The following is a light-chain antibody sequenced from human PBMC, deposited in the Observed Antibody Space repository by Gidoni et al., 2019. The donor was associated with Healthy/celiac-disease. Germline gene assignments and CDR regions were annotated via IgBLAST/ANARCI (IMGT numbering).Light chain of an antibody. CDR1: SSDVGSYNL. J-gene: IGLJ3*02. V-gene: IGLV2-23*01. Sequence: QSALTQPASVSGSPGQSITISCTGTSSDVGSYNLVSWYPQHPGKAPKLMIYEGSKRPSGVSNRFSGSKSGNTASLTISGLQAEDEADYYCCSYAGSSTWFGGGTKLTVL. CDR3: CSYAGSSTW. CDR2: EGS.